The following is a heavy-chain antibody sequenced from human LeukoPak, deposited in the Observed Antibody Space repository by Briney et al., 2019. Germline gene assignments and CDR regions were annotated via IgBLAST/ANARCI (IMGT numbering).Heavy chain of an antibody. CDR3: ARDEPFRDNNDFWSGASPVTLFDY. J-gene: IGHJ4*02. Sequence: ASVKVSCKSSGYTFTDYYMHWVRQAPGQGLEWMGWINPHSGGTDHAQKFQGRVTMTRDTSISTAYMELSRLRSDDTAVYYCARDEPFRDNNDFWSGASPVTLFDYWGQGTLVTVSS. CDR1: GYTFTDYY. D-gene: IGHD3-3*01. CDR2: INPHSGGT. V-gene: IGHV1-2*02.